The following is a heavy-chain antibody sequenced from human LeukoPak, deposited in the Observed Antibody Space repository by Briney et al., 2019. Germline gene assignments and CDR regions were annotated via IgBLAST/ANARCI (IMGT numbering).Heavy chain of an antibody. CDR3: AKEGRSLQTY. D-gene: IGHD5-24*01. Sequence: GRSLRLSCAASGFTFSSYSMSWVRLAPGQGLEWVANIKKDGTESSYVDSVKGRFTISRDNAKNSLYLQMNSLRVEDTAVYYCAKEGRSLQTYWGQGTLVTVSS. CDR2: IKKDGTES. V-gene: IGHV3-7*03. J-gene: IGHJ4*02. CDR1: GFTFSSYS.